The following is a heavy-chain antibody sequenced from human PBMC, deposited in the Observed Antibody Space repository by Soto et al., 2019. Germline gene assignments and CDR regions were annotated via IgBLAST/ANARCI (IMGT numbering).Heavy chain of an antibody. J-gene: IGHJ4*02. CDR2: IYPGGVNI. CDR1: GYSFSSHY. D-gene: IGHD3-3*01. V-gene: IGHV1-46*01. Sequence: ASVKGSCKAIGYSFSSHYMHWVRQAPGQGLEWMGTIYPGGVNIGYAQKFKGRVTMTKDTSTSTVYMELNSLTSEDTAVYYCAREFWSGPFDYWGQGTLVTVSS. CDR3: AREFWSGPFDY.